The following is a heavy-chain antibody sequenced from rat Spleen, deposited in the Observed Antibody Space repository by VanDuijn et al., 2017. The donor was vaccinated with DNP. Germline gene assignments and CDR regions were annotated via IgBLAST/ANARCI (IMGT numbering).Heavy chain of an antibody. CDR1: GFTFSDYA. CDR2: ISYDGNRP. Sequence: EVQLVESGGGLVQPGRSLKLSCAASGFTFSDYAMAWVRQAPQKGLEWVATISYDGNRPYYRDSVKGRFTISRDHAKSTLYLQMESLRSEDTATYYCTKDAFDYWGQGVMVTVSS. J-gene: IGHJ2*01. V-gene: IGHV5-17*01. CDR3: TKDAFDY.